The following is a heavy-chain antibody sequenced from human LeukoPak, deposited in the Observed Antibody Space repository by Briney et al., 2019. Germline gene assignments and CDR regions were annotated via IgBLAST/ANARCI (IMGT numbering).Heavy chain of an antibody. V-gene: IGHV4-30-4*08. CDR2: IYYSGST. CDR3: AREARGYCSSTSCHD. Sequence: SQTLSLTCTVSGGPISSGDYYWNWIRQPPGKGLEWIGYIYYSGSTYYNPSLKSRLTISVDTSKNQFSLKLSSVTAADTAVYYCAREARGYCSSTSCHDWGQGTLVTVSS. J-gene: IGHJ4*02. D-gene: IGHD2-2*01. CDR1: GGPISSGDYY.